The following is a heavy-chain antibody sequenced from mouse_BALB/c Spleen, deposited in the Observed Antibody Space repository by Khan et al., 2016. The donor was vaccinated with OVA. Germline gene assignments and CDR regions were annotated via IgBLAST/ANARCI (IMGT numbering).Heavy chain of an antibody. CDR1: GYTFTSFW. Sequence: QVQLQQSGPELVRPGASVKMSCKASGYTFTSFWIHWVKQRPGQGLEWIGMIDPSKSETRLNQKFKDKATLNVDKSSNPAYMQISRLTSEDSAVYYCARGGYGSPVAYWGQGTLVTVSA. V-gene: IGHV1S127*01. J-gene: IGHJ3*01. CDR2: IDPSKSET. D-gene: IGHD1-1*01. CDR3: ARGGYGSPVAY.